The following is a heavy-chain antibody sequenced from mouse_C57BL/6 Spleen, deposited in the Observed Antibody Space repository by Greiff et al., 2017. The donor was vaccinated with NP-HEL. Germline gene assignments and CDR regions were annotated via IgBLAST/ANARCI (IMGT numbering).Heavy chain of an antibody. V-gene: IGHV5-9-1*02. CDR3: TRGSNYPRRYYFDY. D-gene: IGHD2-5*01. CDR2: ISSGGDYI. J-gene: IGHJ2*01. CDR1: GFTFSSYA. Sequence: VQLKESGEGLVKPGGSLKLSCAASGFTFSSYAMSWVRQTPEKRLEWVAYISSGGDYIYYADTVKGRFTISRDNARNTLYLQMSSLKSEDTAMYYCTRGSNYPRRYYFDYWGQGTTLTVSS.